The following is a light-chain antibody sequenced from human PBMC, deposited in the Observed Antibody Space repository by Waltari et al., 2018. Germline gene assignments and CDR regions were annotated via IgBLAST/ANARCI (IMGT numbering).Light chain of an antibody. CDR3: QQYYSVPRT. J-gene: IGKJ1*01. Sequence: DIVMTQSPESLAVPLGERATIHCKSSQSVLFTSNNKNYLAWYQQKPGQPPKLLIYWASIRESGVPDRFSGSGSGTEFTLTIDSLQAEDVAVYHCQQYYSVPRTFGQGTKVEVK. CDR2: WAS. V-gene: IGKV4-1*01. CDR1: QSVLFTSNNKNY.